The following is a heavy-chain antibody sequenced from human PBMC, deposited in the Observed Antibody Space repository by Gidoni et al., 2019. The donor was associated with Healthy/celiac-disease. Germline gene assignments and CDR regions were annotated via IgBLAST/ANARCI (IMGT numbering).Heavy chain of an antibody. J-gene: IGHJ4*02. V-gene: IGHV3-21*01. CDR3: ARDQGDGYYDY. Sequence: EVQLVDSGGGLVKPGGSLRLSCAAPGFPFSSYSMNWVRQAPGKGLEWVSSISTGSTYIYYADSVKGRFTISRDNAKNSLYLQMNSLRAEDTAVYYCARDQGDGYYDYWGQGTLVTVSS. CDR1: GFPFSSYS. CDR2: ISTGSTYI.